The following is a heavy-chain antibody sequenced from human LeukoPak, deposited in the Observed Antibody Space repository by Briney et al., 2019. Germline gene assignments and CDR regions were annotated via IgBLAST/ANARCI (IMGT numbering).Heavy chain of an antibody. J-gene: IGHJ6*03. CDR1: GYTFTSYG. CDR3: ARVHYYYYSMDV. Sequence: ASVKVSCKASGYTFTSYGISWVRQAPGQGLEWMGWISAYNGDTNYAQKLQGRVTMTTDTPTTTAYMELRSLRSDDTAIYYCARVHYYYYSMDVWGKGTTVTISS. CDR2: ISAYNGDT. V-gene: IGHV1-18*01.